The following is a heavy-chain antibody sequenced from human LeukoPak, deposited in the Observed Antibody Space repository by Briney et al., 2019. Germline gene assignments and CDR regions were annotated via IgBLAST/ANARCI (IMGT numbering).Heavy chain of an antibody. CDR1: GFTFSNAW. CDR2: IKSKTDGGTT. V-gene: IGHV3-15*01. D-gene: IGHD3-3*01. Sequence: GGSLRHSCAASGFTFSNAWMSWVRQAPGKGLESVGRIKSKTDGGTTDYAAPVKGRFTISRDDSKNTLYLQMNSLKTEDTAVYYCTAVREFWSGLFDYWGQGTLVTVSS. CDR3: TAVREFWSGLFDY. J-gene: IGHJ4*02.